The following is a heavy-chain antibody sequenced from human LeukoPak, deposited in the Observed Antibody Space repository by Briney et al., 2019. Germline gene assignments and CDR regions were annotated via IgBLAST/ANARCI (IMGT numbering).Heavy chain of an antibody. CDR2: TYYRSKWYN. J-gene: IGHJ5*02. CDR3: ARDSPSLYCSGGSCYSRFGFDP. CDR1: GDSVSSNSAA. Sequence: SQTLSLTCAISGDSVSSNSAAWNWIRQSPSRGLEWLGRTYYRSKWYNDYAVSVKSRITINPDTSKNQFSLQLNSVTPEDTAVYYCARDSPSLYCSGGSCYSRFGFDPWGQGTLVTVSS. D-gene: IGHD2-15*01. V-gene: IGHV6-1*01.